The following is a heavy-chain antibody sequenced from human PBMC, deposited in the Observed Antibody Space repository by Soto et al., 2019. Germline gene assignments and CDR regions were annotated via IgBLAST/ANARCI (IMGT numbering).Heavy chain of an antibody. Sequence: PGESLKISCQGSGYSFTSYWIGWVRQMPGKGLEWMGIIYPGDSDTRYSPSFQGQVTISADKSISTAYLQWSSLKASDTAMYYCAVAMIARGYYYGMDVWGQGTTVTVSS. CDR1: GYSFTSYW. D-gene: IGHD3-22*01. CDR2: IYPGDSDT. CDR3: AVAMIARGYYYGMDV. V-gene: IGHV5-51*01. J-gene: IGHJ6*02.